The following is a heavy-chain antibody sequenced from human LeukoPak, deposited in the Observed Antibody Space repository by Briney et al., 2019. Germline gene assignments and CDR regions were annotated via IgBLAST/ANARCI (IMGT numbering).Heavy chain of an antibody. J-gene: IGHJ5*02. CDR3: ARGLYSSSCRYGP. CDR2: INHSGST. CDR1: GGSISSGGYY. V-gene: IGHV4-39*07. Sequence: SETLSLTCTVSGGSISSGGYYWSWIRQPPGKGLEWIGEINHSGSTNYNPSLKSRVTISVGTSKNQFSLKLSSVTAADTAVYYCARGLYSSSCRYGPWGQGTLVTVSS. D-gene: IGHD6-13*01.